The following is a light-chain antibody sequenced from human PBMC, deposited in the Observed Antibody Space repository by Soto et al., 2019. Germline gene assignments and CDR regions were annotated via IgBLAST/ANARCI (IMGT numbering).Light chain of an antibody. V-gene: IGLV2-23*02. CDR1: SSDVGSYNL. Sequence: QSALTRPASVSGSPGQSITISCTGTSSDVGSYNLVSWYQQHPGKAPKLMIYEVSKRPSGVSNRFSGSKSGNTASLTISGLQAEDEADYYCCSYAGSSTYVFGTGTRSPS. CDR3: CSYAGSSTYV. CDR2: EVS. J-gene: IGLJ1*01.